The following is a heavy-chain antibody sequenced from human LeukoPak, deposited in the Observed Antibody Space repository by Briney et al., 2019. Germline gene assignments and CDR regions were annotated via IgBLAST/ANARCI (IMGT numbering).Heavy chain of an antibody. D-gene: IGHD3-10*01. CDR3: ASYYYPSGFDY. CDR1: GYSFRNYD. J-gene: IGHJ4*02. Sequence: ASVKVSCKASGYSFRNYDINWVRRAPGQGLEWMGWINPDNDNTRYAQKFQGRVTMTRGLSISTAYLQLTSLTSEDTAIYYCASYYYPSGFDYWGQGTLVTVSS. CDR2: INPDNDNT. V-gene: IGHV1-8*01.